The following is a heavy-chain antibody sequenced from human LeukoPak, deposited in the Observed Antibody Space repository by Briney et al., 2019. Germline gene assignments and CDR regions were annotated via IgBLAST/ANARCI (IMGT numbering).Heavy chain of an antibody. J-gene: IGHJ4*02. CDR1: GNYW. Sequence: GGSLRLSCAASGNYWMHWVRQAPGKGLVWVSHINSDGSWTSYADSVKGRFTISKDNAKNTVYLQMNSLRAEDTAVYYCVSFYKTYWGRGTLVTVSS. CDR2: INSDGSWT. V-gene: IGHV3-74*01. CDR3: VSFYKTY. D-gene: IGHD2/OR15-2a*01.